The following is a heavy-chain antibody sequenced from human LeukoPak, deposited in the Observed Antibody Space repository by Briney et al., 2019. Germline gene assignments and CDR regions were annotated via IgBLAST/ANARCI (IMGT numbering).Heavy chain of an antibody. CDR3: ARDLRASGAFAY. D-gene: IGHD1-26*01. CDR1: GFTFSSYI. CDR2: ISYDGSHK. V-gene: IGHV3-30*04. Sequence: GGSLRLSCAASGFTFSSYIMHWVRQAPGKGLEWVAVISYDGSHKYYTESVKGRFTISRDNSKNTLYLQMNSLRGEDTAVYYCARDLRASGAFAYWGQEILVTVSS. J-gene: IGHJ4*02.